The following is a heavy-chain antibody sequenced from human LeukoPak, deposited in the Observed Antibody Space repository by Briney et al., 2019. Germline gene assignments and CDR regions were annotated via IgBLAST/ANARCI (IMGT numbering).Heavy chain of an antibody. CDR2: IDPSDSYT. Sequence: GESLKIFCKGSGYSFTSYWISWVRQMPGKGLEWMGRIDPSDSYTNYSPSFQGHVTISADKSISTAYLQWSSLKASDTAMYYCARRLAYCTNGVCYTDWFDPWGQGTLVTVSS. CDR3: ARRLAYCTNGVCYTDWFDP. J-gene: IGHJ5*02. D-gene: IGHD2-8*01. CDR1: GYSFTSYW. V-gene: IGHV5-10-1*01.